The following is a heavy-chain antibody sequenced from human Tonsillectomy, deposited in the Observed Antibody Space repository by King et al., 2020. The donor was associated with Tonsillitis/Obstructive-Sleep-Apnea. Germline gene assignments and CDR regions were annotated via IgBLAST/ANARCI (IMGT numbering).Heavy chain of an antibody. J-gene: IGHJ3*02. CDR2: VNSDGSDT. Sequence: VQLVESGGGLVQPGGSLRLSCAASGFTFSSHWMHWVRQAPGEGLVWVTRVNSDGSDTTYADSVKGRFTISRDNAKTTLYLQGNSLRADDTAVYYCARGSIGAPVAFDIWGQGAMVTVSS. CDR3: ARGSIGAPVAFDI. CDR1: GFTFSSHW. D-gene: IGHD3-16*01. V-gene: IGHV3-74*03.